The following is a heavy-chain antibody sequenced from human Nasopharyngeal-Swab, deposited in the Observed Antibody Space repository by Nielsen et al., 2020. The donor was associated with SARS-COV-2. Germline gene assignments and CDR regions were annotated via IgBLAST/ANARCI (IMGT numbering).Heavy chain of an antibody. CDR2: ISSSSSYI. Sequence: VREAPGKGLEWVSSISSSSSYIYYADSVKGRFTISRDNAKNSLYLQMNSLRAEDTAVYYCARGLSLVGATNDAFDIWGQGTKVTVSS. D-gene: IGHD1-26*01. V-gene: IGHV3-21*01. J-gene: IGHJ3*02. CDR3: ARGLSLVGATNDAFDI.